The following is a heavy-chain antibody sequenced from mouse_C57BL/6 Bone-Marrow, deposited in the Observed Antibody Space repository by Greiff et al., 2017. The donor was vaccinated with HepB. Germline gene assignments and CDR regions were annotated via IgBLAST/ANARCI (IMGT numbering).Heavy chain of an antibody. V-gene: IGHV5-4*01. D-gene: IGHD1-2*01. CDR1: GFTFSSYA. Sequence: EVQVVESGGGLVKPGGSLKLSCATSGFTFSSYAMSWVRQTPEKRLEWVATISDGGSYTYYPDNVKGRFTISRDNAKNNLYLQMSHLKSEDTAMYYCARIRRRSFYAMHCWGQGTSVTVSS. CDR2: ISDGGSYT. CDR3: ARIRRRSFYAMHC. J-gene: IGHJ4*01.